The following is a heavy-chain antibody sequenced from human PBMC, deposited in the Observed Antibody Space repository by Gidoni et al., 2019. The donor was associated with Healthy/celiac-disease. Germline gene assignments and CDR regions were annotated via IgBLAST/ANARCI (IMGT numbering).Heavy chain of an antibody. V-gene: IGHV4-39*01. D-gene: IGHD2-8*01. CDR1: GGSISSSSYY. CDR3: ARGGYCTNGVCWEKFPFDY. CDR2: IYYSGST. J-gene: IGHJ4*02. Sequence: QLQLQESGPGLVKPSETLSLTCTVSGGSISSSSYYWGWIRQPPGKGLEWIGSIYYSGSTYYNPSLKSRVTISVDTSKNQFSLKLSSVTAADTAVYYCARGGYCTNGVCWEKFPFDYWGQGTLVTVSS.